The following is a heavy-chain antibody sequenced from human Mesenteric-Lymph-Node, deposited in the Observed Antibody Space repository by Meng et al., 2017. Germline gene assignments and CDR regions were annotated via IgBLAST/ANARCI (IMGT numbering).Heavy chain of an antibody. Sequence: QVQLQESGPGLVKPSQTLPLTCPVSGGSISSGDYYWGWIRQPQGKGLEYIGSIFYSGNTYYNPSLKSRVTIPIDTSENQFSLKLSSVTAADTAVYYCARRVFYGSANFDYWGQGTLVTVSS. CDR2: IFYSGNT. CDR3: ARRVFYGSANFDY. D-gene: IGHD3-10*01. CDR1: GGSISSGDYY. V-gene: IGHV4-39*01. J-gene: IGHJ4*02.